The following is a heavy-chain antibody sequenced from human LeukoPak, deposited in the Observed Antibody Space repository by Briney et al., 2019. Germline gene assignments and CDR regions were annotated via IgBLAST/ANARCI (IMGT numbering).Heavy chain of an antibody. CDR1: GYTFTSYA. Sequence: ASVKVSCKASGYTFTSYAMNWVRQAPGQGLEWMGWINTNTGNPTYAQGFTGRFVFSLDTSVSTAYLQISSLKAEDTAVYYCARAPTYYYGSGSQSHYWYFDLWGRGTLVTVSS. D-gene: IGHD3-10*01. J-gene: IGHJ2*01. CDR3: ARAPTYYYGSGSQSHYWYFDL. CDR2: INTNTGNP. V-gene: IGHV7-4-1*02.